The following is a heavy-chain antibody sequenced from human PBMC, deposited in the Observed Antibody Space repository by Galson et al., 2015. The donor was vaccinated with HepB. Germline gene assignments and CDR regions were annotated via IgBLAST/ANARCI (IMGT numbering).Heavy chain of an antibody. J-gene: IGHJ4*02. CDR1: GYTFTNYA. D-gene: IGHD1-26*01. CDR3: ARVVGGTTSCGY. Sequence: SVKVSCKASGYTFTNYAMHWVRQAPGQRLEWMGWINAGNGNTKYSQKFQGRVTITRDTSASTAYMELSSLRSEDTAVYYCARVVGGTTSCGYWGQGTLVTVSS. V-gene: IGHV1-3*01. CDR2: INAGNGNT.